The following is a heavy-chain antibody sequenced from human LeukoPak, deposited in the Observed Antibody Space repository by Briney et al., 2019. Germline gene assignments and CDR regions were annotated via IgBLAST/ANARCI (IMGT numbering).Heavy chain of an antibody. CDR1: GYTLTELS. CDR3: ATAFPTVVTPFDY. D-gene: IGHD4-23*01. V-gene: IGHV1-24*01. CDR2: FDPEDGET. Sequence: GASVKVSCKVSGYTLTELSMHWVRQAPGKGLEWMGGFDPEDGETIYAQKFQGRVTMTEDTSTDTAYMELSSLRSEDTAVSYCATAFPTVVTPFDYWGQGTLVTVSS. J-gene: IGHJ4*02.